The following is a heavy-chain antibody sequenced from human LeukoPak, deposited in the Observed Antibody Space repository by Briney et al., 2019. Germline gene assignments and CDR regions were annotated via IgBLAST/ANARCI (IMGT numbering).Heavy chain of an antibody. J-gene: IGHJ2*01. V-gene: IGHV4-59*08. CDR1: GGSISSYY. Sequence: PSETLSLTCTVSGGSISSYYWSWIRQPPGKGLEWIGYIYYSGSTNYNPSLKSRVTISVDTSKNQFSLKLSSVTAADTAVYYCARLSGGRYCSGGSCYPDWYFDLWGRGTLVTVSS. D-gene: IGHD2-15*01. CDR3: ARLSGGRYCSGGSCYPDWYFDL. CDR2: IYYSGST.